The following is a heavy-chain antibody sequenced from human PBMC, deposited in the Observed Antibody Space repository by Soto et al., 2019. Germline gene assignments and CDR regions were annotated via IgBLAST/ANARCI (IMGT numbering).Heavy chain of an antibody. CDR2: ISAYNGNT. CDR3: ARDRPFGMGANYYFDY. Sequence: QVQLVQSGAEVKKPGASVKVSCKASGYTFTSYGISWVRQAPGQGLEWMGWISAYNGNTNYAQKLQGSVTMTTDTSTSTADMELRSLRSDDTAVYYCARDRPFGMGANYYFDYWGQGTLVTVSS. CDR1: GYTFTSYG. D-gene: IGHD1-26*01. J-gene: IGHJ4*02. V-gene: IGHV1-18*01.